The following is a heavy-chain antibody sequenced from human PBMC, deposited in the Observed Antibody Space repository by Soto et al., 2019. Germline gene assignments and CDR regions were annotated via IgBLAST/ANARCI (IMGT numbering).Heavy chain of an antibody. V-gene: IGHV1-18*01. CDR2: ISAYNGNT. CDR3: ARTDYDIVPGYYEDY. D-gene: IGHD3-9*01. CDR1: GYTFTSYG. Sequence: QVQLVQSGAEVKKPGASVKVSCKASGYTFTSYGISWVRQAPGQGLEWMGWISAYNGNTNYAQKLQGIVTMTTDTSLSTAYLELRSLSSDYTAVYYCARTDYDIVPGYYEDYWGQGTLVTVSS. J-gene: IGHJ4*02.